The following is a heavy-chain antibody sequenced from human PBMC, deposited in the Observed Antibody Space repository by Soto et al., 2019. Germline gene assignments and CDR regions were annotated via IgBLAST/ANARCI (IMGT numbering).Heavy chain of an antibody. CDR2: ISGSGGST. CDR1: GFTFSSYA. J-gene: IGHJ4*02. CDR3: ARTLYSYGTDY. V-gene: IGHV3-23*01. D-gene: IGHD5-18*01. Sequence: EVQLLESGGGLVQPGGSLRLSCAASGFTFSSYAMSWVRQAPGKGLEWVAAISGSGGSTYYADSVKGRFTISRDNSKNTLYLQINSLRAEDTAVYYCARTLYSYGTDYWGQGTLVTVSS.